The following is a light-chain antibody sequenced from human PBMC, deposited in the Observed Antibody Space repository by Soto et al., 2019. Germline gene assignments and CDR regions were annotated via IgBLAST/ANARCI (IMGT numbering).Light chain of an antibody. V-gene: IGLV1-47*02. CDR3: AAWDDSLSGPDWV. J-gene: IGLJ3*02. CDR2: SNN. Sequence: QSVLTQPPSASGTPGQRVTISCSGSSSNIGSNYVYWYQQLPGTAPKLLIYSNNQRPSGVPDRFSGSKSGTSASLAISGLRYEDEADYYCAAWDDSLSGPDWVFGGGTKVTVL. CDR1: SSNIGSNY.